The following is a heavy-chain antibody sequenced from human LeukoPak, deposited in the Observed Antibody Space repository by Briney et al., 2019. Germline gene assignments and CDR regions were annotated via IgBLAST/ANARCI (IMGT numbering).Heavy chain of an antibody. CDR1: GFTDSSNY. Sequence: PGGSLRLSCAASGFTDSSNYMSWVRQAPGEGLEWVSVIYSGGTTFYADSVRGRFTISRDSSKNTLSLQMNSLRAEDTAVYYCARVSTLGWSSSLTGFDCWGQGTLVTVSS. J-gene: IGHJ4*02. CDR3: ARVSTLGWSSSLTGFDC. CDR2: IYSGGTT. D-gene: IGHD6-13*01. V-gene: IGHV3-66*01.